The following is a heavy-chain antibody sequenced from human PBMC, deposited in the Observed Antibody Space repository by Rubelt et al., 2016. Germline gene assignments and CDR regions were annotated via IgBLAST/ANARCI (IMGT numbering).Heavy chain of an antibody. D-gene: IGHD4-23*01. CDR3: ARGARGHGGNVDFDY. CDR2: VRFDGTRT. V-gene: IGHV3-33*01. Sequence: QAPGKGLEWVAVVRFDGTRTYYADSVRGRFTMSRDNSWSTLYLQMNSLRAEDTAVYYCARGARGHGGNVDFDYWGQGTLVTVSS. J-gene: IGHJ4*02.